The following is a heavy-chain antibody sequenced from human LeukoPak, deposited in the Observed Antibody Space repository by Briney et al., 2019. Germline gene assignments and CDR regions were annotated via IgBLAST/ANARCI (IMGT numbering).Heavy chain of an antibody. J-gene: IGHJ3*01. D-gene: IGHD2-21*02. V-gene: IGHV3-33*01. CDR2: IWYDGSNK. CDR3: ARDPYCGGDCYPDAFDF. Sequence: GGSLRLSCAASGFTFSNSGMHWVRQAPGKGLEWVAVIWYDGSNKYYADSVKGRFTISRDNAKNSLYLQMNSLRAEDTAVYYCARDPYCGGDCYPDAFDFWGQGTMVTVSS. CDR1: GFTFSNSG.